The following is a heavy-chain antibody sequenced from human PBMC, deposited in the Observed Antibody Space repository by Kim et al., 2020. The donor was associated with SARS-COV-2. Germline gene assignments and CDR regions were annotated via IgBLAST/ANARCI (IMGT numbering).Heavy chain of an antibody. D-gene: IGHD2-21*02. Sequence: GGSLRLSCAASGFTFSSYSMNWVRQAPGKGLEWVSSISSSSSYIYYADSVKGRFTISRDNAKNSLYLQMNSLRAEDTAVYYCARDYCGGDCYSWDAFDIWGQGTMVTVSS. V-gene: IGHV3-21*01. J-gene: IGHJ3*02. CDR3: ARDYCGGDCYSWDAFDI. CDR1: GFTFSSYS. CDR2: ISSSSSYI.